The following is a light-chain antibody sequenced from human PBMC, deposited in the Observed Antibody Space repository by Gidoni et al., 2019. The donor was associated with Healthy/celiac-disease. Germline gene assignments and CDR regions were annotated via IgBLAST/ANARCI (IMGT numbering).Light chain of an antibody. CDR3: QQYNSYPWT. CDR2: KAS. V-gene: IGKV1-5*03. CDR1: QSISSW. Sequence: DIQMTQSPSTLSASVGDRVTITSRASQSISSWLAWYQQKPGKAPKLLIYKASSLESGVPSRFSGSGSGTEFTLTISSLQPEDFATYYCQQYNSYPWTFGQXTKVETK. J-gene: IGKJ1*01.